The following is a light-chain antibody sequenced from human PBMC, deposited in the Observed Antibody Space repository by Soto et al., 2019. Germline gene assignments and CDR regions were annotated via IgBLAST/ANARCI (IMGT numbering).Light chain of an antibody. CDR3: QQYNNWPRT. CDR1: QSLSGN. CDR2: RAS. Sequence: EIVMTQSPATLSVSPGERVTLSCRASQSLSGNLAWYQQKPGLAPRLLINRASTRATGIPARFSGSGSETEFTLTISRLQSEYFVVYYCQQYNNWPRTFGQGTKVEIK. J-gene: IGKJ1*01. V-gene: IGKV3-15*01.